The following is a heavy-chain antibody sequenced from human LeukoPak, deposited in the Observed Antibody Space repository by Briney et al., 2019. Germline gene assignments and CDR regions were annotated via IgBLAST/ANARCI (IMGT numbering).Heavy chain of an antibody. J-gene: IGHJ4*02. D-gene: IGHD3-10*01. V-gene: IGHV1-46*01. CDR3: ANEKSVGGFDY. Sequence: GASVTVSCTASGYTFTGYYMHWVRQAPGQGIEWMGIINPSGGSTSYAQKFQGRVTMTRDTSTSTVYMELSSLRSEDTAVYYCANEKSVGGFDYWGQGTLVTVSS. CDR2: INPSGGST. CDR1: GYTFTGYY.